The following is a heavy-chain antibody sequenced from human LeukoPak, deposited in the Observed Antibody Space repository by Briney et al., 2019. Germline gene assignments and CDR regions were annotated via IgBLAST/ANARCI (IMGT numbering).Heavy chain of an antibody. D-gene: IGHD3-3*01. J-gene: IGHJ4*02. CDR2: ISAYNGNT. V-gene: IGHV1-18*01. CDR3: ARDLLGYDFWSGYYNGYFDY. CDR1: GGTFSSYA. Sequence: ASVKVSCKASGGTFSSYAISWVRQAPGQGLEWMGWISAYNGNTNYAQKLQGRVTMTTDTSTSTAYMELRSLRSDDTAVYYCARDLLGYDFWSGYYNGYFDYWGQGTLVTVSS.